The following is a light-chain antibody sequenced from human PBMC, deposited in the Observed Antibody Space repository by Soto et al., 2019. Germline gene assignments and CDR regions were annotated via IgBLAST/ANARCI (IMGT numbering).Light chain of an antibody. CDR2: DAS. Sequence: EIVLTQSPGTLSLSPGERATLSCRASQSVSSSYLAWYQQKPGQAPRLLIYDASNRATGIPDRFSGSGSGTDFTLTISRLEPEDFAVYYCQQYGSSGTFGQGTKGDIK. V-gene: IGKV3-20*01. CDR3: QQYGSSGT. J-gene: IGKJ1*01. CDR1: QSVSSSY.